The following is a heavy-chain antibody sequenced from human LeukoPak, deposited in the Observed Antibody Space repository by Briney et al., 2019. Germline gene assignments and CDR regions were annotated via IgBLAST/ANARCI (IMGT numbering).Heavy chain of an antibody. D-gene: IGHD6-13*01. CDR3: ARADYSSTWSHDYYYMDV. CDR2: IYHSGST. V-gene: IGHV4-39*07. Sequence: PSETLSLTCTVSGGSISSSSYYWGWIRQPPGKGLEWIGSIYHSGSTYYNPSLKSRVTISVDTSKNQFSLKLSSVTAADTAVYYCARADYSSTWSHDYYYMDVWGKGTTVTVSS. J-gene: IGHJ6*03. CDR1: GGSISSSSYY.